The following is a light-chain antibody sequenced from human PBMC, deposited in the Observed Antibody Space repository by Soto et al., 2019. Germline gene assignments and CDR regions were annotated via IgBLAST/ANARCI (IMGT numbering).Light chain of an antibody. CDR2: GNS. J-gene: IGLJ1*01. CDR1: SSNIGAGYD. V-gene: IGLV1-40*01. Sequence: QPVLTQPPSVSGAPGQRVTISCTGSSSNIGAGYDVHWYQQLPGTAPKLLIYGNSNRPSGVPDRFSGSKSGTSASLAITGLQAEDEADYYCQSYRVFGTGTKLTVL. CDR3: QSYRV.